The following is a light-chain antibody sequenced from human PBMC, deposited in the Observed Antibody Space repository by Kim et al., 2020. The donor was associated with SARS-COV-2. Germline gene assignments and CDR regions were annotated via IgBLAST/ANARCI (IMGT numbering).Light chain of an antibody. V-gene: IGKV3-20*01. CDR3: QQWGSSSWT. Sequence: LSPGERATLSCRASQSVSNNYLAWYQQRPGQAPRLLIYGVSSRATGIPDRFSGSGSGTDFTLTISRLEPEDFAVYYCQQWGSSSWTFGQGTKLEIK. J-gene: IGKJ1*01. CDR2: GVS. CDR1: QSVSNNY.